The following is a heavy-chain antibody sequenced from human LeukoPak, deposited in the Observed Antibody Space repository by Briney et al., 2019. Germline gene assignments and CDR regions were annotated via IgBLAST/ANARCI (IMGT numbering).Heavy chain of an antibody. V-gene: IGHV4-34*01. Sequence: DPSETLSLTCAVYGGSFSGYYWSWIRQPPGKGLEWIGEINHSGSTNYNPSLKSRVTISVDTSKNQFSLKLSSVTAADTAVYYCATGQYYYDSSGYCLVDYWGQGTLVTVSS. D-gene: IGHD3-22*01. CDR1: GGSFSGYY. CDR2: INHSGST. CDR3: ATGQYYYDSSGYCLVDY. J-gene: IGHJ4*02.